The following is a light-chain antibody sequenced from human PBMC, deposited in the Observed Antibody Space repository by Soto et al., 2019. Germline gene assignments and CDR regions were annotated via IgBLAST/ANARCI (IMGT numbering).Light chain of an antibody. CDR2: YTS. V-gene: IGKV3-15*01. CDR1: QSVSSD. CDR3: RQYNKWPIT. Sequence: EIVMTQSPATLSVSPGESATLSCRASQSVSSDLAWYQQKPGQAPRLLIYYTSTRATGFPARFSGGGSGTEFTLTISSLQSEDSAFYYCRQYNKWPITFGQGNDWRL. J-gene: IGKJ5*01.